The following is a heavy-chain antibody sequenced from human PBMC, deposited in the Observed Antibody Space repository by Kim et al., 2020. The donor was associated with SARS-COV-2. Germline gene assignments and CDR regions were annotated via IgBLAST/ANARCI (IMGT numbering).Heavy chain of an antibody. J-gene: IGHJ6*02. CDR3: ARGSGSRSMDV. D-gene: IGHD5-12*01. CDR2: IYYSGST. CDR1: GGSVSSGSYY. Sequence: SETLSLTYTVSGGSVSSGSYYWSWIRQPPGKGLEWIGYIYYSGSTNYNPSLKSRVTISVDTSKNQFSLKLSSVTAADTAVYYCARGSGSRSMDVWGQGTT. V-gene: IGHV4-61*01.